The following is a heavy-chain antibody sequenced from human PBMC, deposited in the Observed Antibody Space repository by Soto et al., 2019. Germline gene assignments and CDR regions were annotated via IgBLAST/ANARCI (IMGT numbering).Heavy chain of an antibody. CDR3: ARPVYVDTSMGIQFNWFDP. CDR2: VYYSGST. Sequence: QLQLQESGPGLVKPSETLSVSCTVSDVSISGTRFYWGWIRQPPGKGLEWIGSVYYSGSTYYNPSLKSRVTISVYASKNQFSLKLTSVTAADTAVYYCARPVYVDTSMGIQFNWFDPWGQGILVTVSS. V-gene: IGHV4-39*01. J-gene: IGHJ5*02. CDR1: DVSISGTRFY. D-gene: IGHD5-18*01.